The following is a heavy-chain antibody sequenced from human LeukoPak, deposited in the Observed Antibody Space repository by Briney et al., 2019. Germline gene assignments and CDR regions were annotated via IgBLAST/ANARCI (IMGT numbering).Heavy chain of an antibody. Sequence: GGSLRLSCTASGFTFSSYAMTWVRQAPGKGLGWVSGISGRGDKTYDADSVKGRFTISRDNSKNTLYLQMNSLRAEDTAVYYCAKPIGVSGVDYWGQGTLVTVSS. V-gene: IGHV3-23*01. D-gene: IGHD3-10*01. CDR3: AKPIGVSGVDY. J-gene: IGHJ4*02. CDR1: GFTFSSYA. CDR2: ISGRGDKT.